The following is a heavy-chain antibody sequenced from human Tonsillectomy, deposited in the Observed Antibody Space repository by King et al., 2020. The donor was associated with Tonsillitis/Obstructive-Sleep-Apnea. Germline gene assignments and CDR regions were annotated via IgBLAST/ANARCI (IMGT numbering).Heavy chain of an antibody. CDR3: ARDSLGWYFDL. Sequence: VQLVESGGGLVQPGGSLRLSCAASGFTFSSYEMNWVRQAPGKGLEWVSYISSSGSTIYYADSVRGRFTISRDKAKNSLYLQVNSLRAEDTAVYFCARDSLGWYFDLWGRGTLVSVSS. J-gene: IGHJ2*01. CDR2: ISSSGSTI. D-gene: IGHD5-12*01. V-gene: IGHV3-48*03. CDR1: GFTFSSYE.